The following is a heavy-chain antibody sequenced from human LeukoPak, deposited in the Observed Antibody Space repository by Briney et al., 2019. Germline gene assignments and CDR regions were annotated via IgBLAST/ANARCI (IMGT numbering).Heavy chain of an antibody. D-gene: IGHD3-3*01. CDR2: VSSSSSYI. CDR1: GFTFDRYS. CDR3: ARGGNEWFTQAFDI. Sequence: GGSLRLSCAASGFTFDRYSMSWVRQAPGKGLEWVSSVSSSSSYIYYPGSLKGRFTVSKDNAKNSLYLQMNRLRVEDTAVYYCARGGNEWFTQAFDIWGQGTMVTVSS. V-gene: IGHV3-21*01. J-gene: IGHJ3*02.